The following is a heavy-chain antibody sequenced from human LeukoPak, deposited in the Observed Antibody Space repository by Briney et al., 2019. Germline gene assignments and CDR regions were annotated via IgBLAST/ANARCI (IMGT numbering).Heavy chain of an antibody. J-gene: IGHJ4*02. CDR1: GYTFTSYD. V-gene: IGHV1-8*01. Sequence: ASVKVSCKASGYTFTSYDINWVRQATGQGLEWMGWMNPNSGNTGYAQKFQGRVTMTRNTSISTAYMELSSLRSEDAAVYYCARDGYGDYVPPFDYWGQGTLVTVSS. D-gene: IGHD4-17*01. CDR2: MNPNSGNT. CDR3: ARDGYGDYVPPFDY.